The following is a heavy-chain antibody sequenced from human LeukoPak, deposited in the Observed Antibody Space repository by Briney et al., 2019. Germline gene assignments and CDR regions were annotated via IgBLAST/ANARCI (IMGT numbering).Heavy chain of an antibody. CDR1: GGSFSGYY. D-gene: IGHD3-10*01. CDR3: ARRSYYGHFDY. V-gene: IGHV4-59*08. J-gene: IGHJ4*02. CDR2: IYYSGST. Sequence: SETLSLTCAVYGGSFSGYYWSWIRQPPGKGLEWIGYIYYSGSTNYNPSLKSRVTISVDTSKNQFSLKLSSVAAADTAVYYCARRSYYGHFDYWGQGTLVTVSS.